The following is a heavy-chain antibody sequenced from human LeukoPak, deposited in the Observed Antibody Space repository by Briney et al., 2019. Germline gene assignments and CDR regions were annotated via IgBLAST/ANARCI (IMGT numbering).Heavy chain of an antibody. CDR1: GGTFSSYA. J-gene: IGHJ4*02. Sequence: SVKVSFKASGGTFSSYAISWVRQAPGQGLEWMGGIIPIFGTANYAQKFQGRVTITADESTSTAYMELSSLRSEDTAVYYCARVIDDYGSGSYFFDYWGQGTLVTVSS. D-gene: IGHD3-10*01. CDR2: IIPIFGTA. V-gene: IGHV1-69*01. CDR3: ARVIDDYGSGSYFFDY.